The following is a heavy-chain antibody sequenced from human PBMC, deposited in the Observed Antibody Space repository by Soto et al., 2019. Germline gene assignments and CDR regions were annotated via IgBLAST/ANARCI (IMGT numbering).Heavy chain of an antibody. Sequence: GASVKVSCKVSGYTLTELSMHWVRQAPGKGLEWMGGFDPEDGETIYAQKFQGRVTMTEDTFTDTAYMELSSLRSEDTAVYYCATDMYYYDSSGYNGWGQGTLVTVSS. CDR1: GYTLTELS. J-gene: IGHJ4*02. CDR3: ATDMYYYDSSGYNG. D-gene: IGHD3-22*01. V-gene: IGHV1-24*01. CDR2: FDPEDGET.